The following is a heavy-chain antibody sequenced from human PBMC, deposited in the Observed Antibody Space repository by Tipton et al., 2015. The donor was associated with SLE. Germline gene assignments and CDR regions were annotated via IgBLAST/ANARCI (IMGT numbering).Heavy chain of an antibody. CDR3: ARGRYYGSGSYYSHDAFDI. CDR1: GGSISSGSYY. CDR2: IYTRGSS. Sequence: TLSLTCTVSGGSISSGSYYWSWIRQPAGKGLEWIGRIYTRGSSNYNPPLKSRVTISVDTSKNQFSLKLTSVTAADTAVYYCARGRYYGSGSYYSHDAFDIWGQGTMVTVSS. V-gene: IGHV4-61*02. D-gene: IGHD3-10*01. J-gene: IGHJ3*02.